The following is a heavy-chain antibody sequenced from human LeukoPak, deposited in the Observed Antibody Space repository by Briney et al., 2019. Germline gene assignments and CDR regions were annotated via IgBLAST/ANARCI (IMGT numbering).Heavy chain of an antibody. Sequence: PGGSLRLSCSASGFTFSSYAMHWVRQAPGKGLEYVSAISSNGGSTYYPDSVKGRFTIPRDNSKNTLYLQMSSLRAEDTAVYYCVRGDYYDSSGYYYRYFQHWGQGTLVTVSS. V-gene: IGHV3-64D*06. CDR1: GFTFSSYA. J-gene: IGHJ1*01. CDR3: VRGDYYDSSGYYYRYFQH. D-gene: IGHD3-22*01. CDR2: ISSNGGST.